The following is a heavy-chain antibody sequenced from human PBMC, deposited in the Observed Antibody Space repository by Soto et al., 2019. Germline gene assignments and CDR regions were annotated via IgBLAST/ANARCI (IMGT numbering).Heavy chain of an antibody. D-gene: IGHD5-18*01. CDR1: GGSISSGDYY. Sequence: SETLSLTCTVSGGSISSGDYYWSWIRQPPGKGLEWIGYIYYSGSTYYNPSLKSRVTISVDTSKNQFSLKLSSVTAADTAVYYCARFQGGYSYGYPDYWGQGTLVTDSS. CDR2: IYYSGST. CDR3: ARFQGGYSYGYPDY. V-gene: IGHV4-30-4*01. J-gene: IGHJ4*02.